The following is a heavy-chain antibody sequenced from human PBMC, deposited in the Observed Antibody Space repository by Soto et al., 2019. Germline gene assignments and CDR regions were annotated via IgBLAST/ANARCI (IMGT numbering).Heavy chain of an antibody. Sequence: QITLRESGPALVKPTQTLTLTCTFSGFSLNSRGVGVGWVRQPPGKALKWLAIVYWDDDKRYRPSLRSRLSIRKDTPKSQVVLTLTNTDPVDTATYYCVHRGPVDETGMGFDFWGQGSLVTVSS. J-gene: IGHJ4*02. CDR1: GFSLNSRGVG. D-gene: IGHD3-9*01. CDR3: VHRGPVDETGMGFDF. V-gene: IGHV2-5*02. CDR2: VYWDDDK.